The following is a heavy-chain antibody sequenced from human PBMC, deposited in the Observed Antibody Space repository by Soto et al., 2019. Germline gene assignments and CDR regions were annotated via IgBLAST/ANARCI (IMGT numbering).Heavy chain of an antibody. Sequence: GGSLRLSCAASRFTFNSYAMSWVRQAPGKGLEWVSGISGSGGSTYYADSVKGRFNMSRDNSKNTLYLQMNSLRAEDTALYYCAKGTFGGEWEAFDYWGQGTLVTVSS. CDR2: ISGSGGST. D-gene: IGHD1-26*01. V-gene: IGHV3-23*01. CDR1: RFTFNSYA. CDR3: AKGTFGGEWEAFDY. J-gene: IGHJ4*02.